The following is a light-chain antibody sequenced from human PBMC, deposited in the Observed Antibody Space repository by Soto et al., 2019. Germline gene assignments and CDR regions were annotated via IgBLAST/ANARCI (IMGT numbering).Light chain of an antibody. CDR2: EVS. CDR1: SSDVGGYNY. CDR3: SSYAGSKPVV. J-gene: IGLJ2*01. V-gene: IGLV2-8*01. Sequence: QSALTQPPSASGSPGQSVTISCTGTSSDVGGYNYVSWYQQHPVKAPKLMIYEVSKRPSGVPDRFSGSKSGNTASLTVSGLQAEDEADYYCSSYAGSKPVVFGGGTKHTVL.